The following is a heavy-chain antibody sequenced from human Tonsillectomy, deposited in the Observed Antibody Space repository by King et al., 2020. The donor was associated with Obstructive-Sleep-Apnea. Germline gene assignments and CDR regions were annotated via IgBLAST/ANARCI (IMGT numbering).Heavy chain of an antibody. CDR2: IYHSGIT. V-gene: IGHV4-4*02. D-gene: IGHD2-15*01. Sequence: QLQESGPGLVKPSGTLSLTCVVSGGSISSANWWSWVRQPPGKGLEGIGDIYHSGITNYNPSLQSRVTILVDKSKNQLSLRVTSVTAADTAVYYCTRTLYCSGASCYSKYYYGMDVWGQGTTVTVSS. CDR3: TRTLYCSGASCYSKYYYGMDV. CDR1: GGSISSANW. J-gene: IGHJ6*02.